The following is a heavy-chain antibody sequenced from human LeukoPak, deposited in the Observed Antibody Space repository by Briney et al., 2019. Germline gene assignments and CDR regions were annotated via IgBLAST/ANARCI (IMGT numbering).Heavy chain of an antibody. CDR3: ARQLGDSSSWYGYYMDV. D-gene: IGHD6-13*01. Sequence: SETLSLTCAVYGGSFSGYYWSWIRQPPGKGLVWIGEINHSGSTNYNPSLKSRVTISVDTSKNQFSLKLSSVTAADTAVYYCARQLGDSSSWYGYYMDVWGKGTTVTISS. CDR1: GGSFSGYY. V-gene: IGHV4-34*01. CDR2: INHSGST. J-gene: IGHJ6*03.